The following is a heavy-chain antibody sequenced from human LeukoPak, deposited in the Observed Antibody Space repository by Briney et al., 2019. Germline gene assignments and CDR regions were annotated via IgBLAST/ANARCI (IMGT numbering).Heavy chain of an antibody. CDR2: ISYDGSNK. Sequence: GGSLRLSRAASGFTFSSYGMHWVRQAPGKGLEWVAVISYDGSNKYYADSVKGRFTISRDNSKNTLYLQMNSLRAEDTAVYYCAKGNVLRYFGWSPVADAFDIWGQGTMVTVSS. J-gene: IGHJ3*02. V-gene: IGHV3-30*18. CDR3: AKGNVLRYFGWSPVADAFDI. D-gene: IGHD3-9*01. CDR1: GFTFSSYG.